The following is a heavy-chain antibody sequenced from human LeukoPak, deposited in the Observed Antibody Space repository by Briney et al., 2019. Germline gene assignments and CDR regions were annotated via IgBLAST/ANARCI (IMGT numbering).Heavy chain of an antibody. CDR2: INPNSGGT. V-gene: IGHV1-2*02. CDR1: GYTFTGYY. J-gene: IGHJ5*02. Sequence: ASVKVSCKASGYTFTGYYMHWVRQAPGQGLEWMGWINPNSGGTNYAQKFQGRVTMTRDTSISTAYMELSRLRSDDTAVYYCARWGLLLWFGELSGGWFDPWGQGTLVTVSP. CDR3: ARWGLLLWFGELSGGWFDP. D-gene: IGHD3-10*01.